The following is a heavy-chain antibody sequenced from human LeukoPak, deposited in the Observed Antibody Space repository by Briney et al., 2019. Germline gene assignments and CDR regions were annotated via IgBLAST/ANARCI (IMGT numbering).Heavy chain of an antibody. D-gene: IGHD3-10*01. CDR2: SSYTGST. CDR3: ARFIPSSGIDP. V-gene: IGHV4-59*01. J-gene: IGHJ5*02. CDR1: GSSISSNY. Sequence: SETLSLTCTVSGSSISSNYWSWIRQPPGKGLEWIAYSSYTGSTNYNPSLKSRVTISVDTSKNQFSLRLRSVTAADTAVYYCARFIPSSGIDPWGQGTLVTVSS.